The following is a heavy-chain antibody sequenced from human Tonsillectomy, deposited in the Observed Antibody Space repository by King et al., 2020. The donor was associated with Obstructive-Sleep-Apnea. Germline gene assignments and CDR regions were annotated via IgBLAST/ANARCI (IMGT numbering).Heavy chain of an antibody. Sequence: QLQESGPGLVKPSETLSLTCTVSGGSISSSSYYWGWIRQPPGKGLAWIGIIYYSGSTYYNPALKSRVTISVDTSKNQFSLKLSSVTAADTAVYYCARDGGSYFDYWGQGTLVTVSS. CDR2: IYYSGST. CDR1: GGSISSSSYY. CDR3: ARDGGSYFDY. J-gene: IGHJ4*02. D-gene: IGHD1-26*01. V-gene: IGHV4-39*07.